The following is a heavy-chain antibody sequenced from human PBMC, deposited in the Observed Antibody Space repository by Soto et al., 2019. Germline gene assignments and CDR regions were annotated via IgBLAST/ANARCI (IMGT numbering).Heavy chain of an antibody. CDR2: IYHSGST. J-gene: IGHJ4*02. CDR1: GGSISSSNW. CDR3: ARESVLPNRSGYYYFDY. D-gene: IGHD3-22*01. V-gene: IGHV4-4*02. Sequence: SETLSLTCAVSGGSISSSNWWSCVRQPPGKGLEWIGEIYHSGSTNYNPSLKSRVTISVDKSKNQFSLKLSSVTAADTAVYYCARESVLPNRSGYYYFDYWGQGTQVTVSS.